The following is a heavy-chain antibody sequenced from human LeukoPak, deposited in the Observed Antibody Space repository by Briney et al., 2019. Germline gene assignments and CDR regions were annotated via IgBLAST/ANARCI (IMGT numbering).Heavy chain of an antibody. CDR3: ARSITMIVDWFDP. CDR1: GFTFSSYD. J-gene: IGHJ5*02. V-gene: IGHV3-21*01. CDR2: ITSSSDYI. Sequence: GGSLRLSCAGSGFTFSSYDMNWVRQAPGKGLEWVSSITSSSDYIYYADSVKGRFTVSRDNAKNSLYLQMNSLRAEDTAVYYCARSITMIVDWFDPWGQGTLVTVSS. D-gene: IGHD3-22*01.